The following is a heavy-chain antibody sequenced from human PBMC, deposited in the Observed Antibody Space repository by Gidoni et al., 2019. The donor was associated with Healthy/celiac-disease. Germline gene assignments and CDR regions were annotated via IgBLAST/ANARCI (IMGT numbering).Heavy chain of an antibody. J-gene: IGHJ6*02. CDR3: AKDQLNLGFAEGDPRYYYYYGMDV. V-gene: IGHV3-30*18. CDR1: GFTFSNYG. CDR2: ISYDGSNK. D-gene: IGHD3-16*01. Sequence: QVQLVESGGGVVQRGRSLRLPCAASGFTFSNYGMHWVRQAPGKGLWWVTVISYDGSNKNYADSVKGRFTISRDNSKNRLYLQMNSLRAEDTAVYYCAKDQLNLGFAEGDPRYYYYYGMDVWGQGTTVTVSS.